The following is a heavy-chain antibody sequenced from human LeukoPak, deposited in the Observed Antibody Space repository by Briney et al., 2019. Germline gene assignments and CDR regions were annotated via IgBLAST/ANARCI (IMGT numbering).Heavy chain of an antibody. J-gene: IGHJ5*02. D-gene: IGHD3-3*01. Sequence: PSETLSLTCTVSGGSISSGGYSWSWIRQHPGKGLEWIGYIYYSGSTYYNPSLKSRVTISVDTSKNQFSLKLSSVTAADTAVYYCARHGPLQYYDFWSGSENWFDPWGQGTLVTVSS. V-gene: IGHV4-31*03. CDR3: ARHGPLQYYDFWSGSENWFDP. CDR1: GGSISSGGYS. CDR2: IYYSGST.